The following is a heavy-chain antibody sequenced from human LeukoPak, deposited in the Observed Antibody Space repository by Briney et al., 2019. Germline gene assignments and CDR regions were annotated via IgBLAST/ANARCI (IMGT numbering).Heavy chain of an antibody. Sequence: GGSLRLSCAASGFTFSSYGMHWVRQAPGKGLEWVAFIRYDGSNKYYADSVKGRFTIYRDNSKNTLYLQMNSLRAEDTAVYYFPKDGVYVDYPRWGGFNYWGQGTLVTVSS. J-gene: IGHJ4*02. CDR3: PKDGVYVDYPRWGGFNY. V-gene: IGHV3-30*02. CDR1: GFTFSSYG. D-gene: IGHD4-17*01. CDR2: IRYDGSNK.